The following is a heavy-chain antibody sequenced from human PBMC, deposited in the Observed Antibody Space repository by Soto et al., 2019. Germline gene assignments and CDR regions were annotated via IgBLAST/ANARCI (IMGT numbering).Heavy chain of an antibody. CDR2: AYSVGTT. Sequence: QVQLQESGPGLVKPSETLSLTCSVSGDSISSYYWSWIRQSPGRGLEWIGWAYSVGTTNYNPSLKSRVSISLDMYDNQISLHLTSLTTEDTAVYFCARVMGYGDYSGVIDVWGQGIMVTVPS. V-gene: IGHV4-59*01. J-gene: IGHJ3*01. CDR3: ARVMGYGDYSGVIDV. D-gene: IGHD4-17*01. CDR1: GDSISSYY.